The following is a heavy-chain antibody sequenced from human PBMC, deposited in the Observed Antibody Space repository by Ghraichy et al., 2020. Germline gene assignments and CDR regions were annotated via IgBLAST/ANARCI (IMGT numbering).Heavy chain of an antibody. Sequence: SETLSLTCAVYGGSFSGYYWSWIRQPPGKGLEWIGEINHSGSTNYNPSLKSRVTISVDTSKNQFSLKLSSVTAADTAVYYCAGYGSYSGRTDYWGQGTLVTVSS. J-gene: IGHJ4*02. CDR1: GGSFSGYY. CDR2: INHSGST. D-gene: IGHD1-26*01. V-gene: IGHV4-34*01. CDR3: AGYGSYSGRTDY.